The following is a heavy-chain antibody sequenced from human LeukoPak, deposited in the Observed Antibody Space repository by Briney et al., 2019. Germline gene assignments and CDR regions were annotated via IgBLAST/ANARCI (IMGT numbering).Heavy chain of an antibody. CDR2: IHYSGIT. CDR1: VYSISSDNW. V-gene: IGHV4-28*01. CDR3: ARKPNAVYWFDP. Sequence: SDTLSLTCAVSVYSISSDNWWGWIRQPPGKGLEWIGYIHYSGITYYSPSLKSRVTLSVDTSKNQFSLRLSSVTAVDTAVYYCARKPNAVYWFDPWGQGTLVTVSS. D-gene: IGHD4/OR15-4a*01. J-gene: IGHJ5*02.